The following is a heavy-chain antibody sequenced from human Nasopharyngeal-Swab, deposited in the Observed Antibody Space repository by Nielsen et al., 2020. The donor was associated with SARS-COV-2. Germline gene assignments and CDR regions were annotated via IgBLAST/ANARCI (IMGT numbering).Heavy chain of an antibody. D-gene: IGHD3-10*01. V-gene: IGHV3-53*01. CDR1: GFTVSSNY. J-gene: IGHJ6*02. Sequence: GFLRLSCAASGFTVSSNYMSWVRQAPGKGLEWVSVIYSGGSTYYADSVKGRFTISRDNSKNTLYLQMNSLRAEDTAVYYCARDRGGVYYYYGMDVWGQGTTVTVSS. CDR3: ARDRGGVYYYYGMDV. CDR2: IYSGGST.